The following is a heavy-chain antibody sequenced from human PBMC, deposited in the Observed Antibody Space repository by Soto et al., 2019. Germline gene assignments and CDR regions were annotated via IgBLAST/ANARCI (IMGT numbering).Heavy chain of an antibody. CDR1: GGSISSGGYY. D-gene: IGHD3-10*01. CDR3: ARGRLYPMVRVDY. Sequence: QVQLQESGPGLVKPSQTLSLTCTVSGGSISSGGYYWSLVRQHPGKGLEWIGYIYYSGSTYYNPSLKSRVNISVDTSKNQFSLKLSSVTAADTAVYYCARGRLYPMVRVDYWGQGTLVTVSS. CDR2: IYYSGST. J-gene: IGHJ4*02. V-gene: IGHV4-31*03.